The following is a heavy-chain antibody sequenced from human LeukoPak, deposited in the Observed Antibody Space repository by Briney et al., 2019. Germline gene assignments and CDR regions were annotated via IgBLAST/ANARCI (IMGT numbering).Heavy chain of an antibody. CDR3: ARDRRVVVPAAMPYYYYYMDV. V-gene: IGHV4-31*03. J-gene: IGHJ6*03. D-gene: IGHD2-2*01. CDR1: GGSISSGGYY. CDR2: IYYSGST. Sequence: SETLSLTCTVSGGSISSGGYYWSWIRQHPGKGLEWIGYIYYSGSTYYNPSLKSRVTISVDTSKNQFSLKLSSVTAADTAVYYCARDRRVVVPAAMPYYYYYMDVWGKGTTVTVSS.